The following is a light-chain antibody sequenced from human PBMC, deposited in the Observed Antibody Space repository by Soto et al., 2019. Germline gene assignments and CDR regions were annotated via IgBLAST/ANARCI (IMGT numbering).Light chain of an antibody. CDR3: QQRNIWPPVT. Sequence: ETVMTQSPATLSLSPGERATLSCSSSPSVTNYLAWYQQRPGQPPRLLIYGAFNRAAGIPARFSGSGSGTDFTLTISSLEPEDSAVYYCQQRNIWPPVTFGQGTRLEIK. V-gene: IGKV3-11*01. J-gene: IGKJ5*01. CDR1: PSVTNY. CDR2: GAF.